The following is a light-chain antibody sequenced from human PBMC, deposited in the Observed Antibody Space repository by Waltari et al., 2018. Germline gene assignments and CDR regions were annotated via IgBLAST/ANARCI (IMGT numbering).Light chain of an antibody. J-gene: IGLJ7*01. CDR1: SSNIGTNY. V-gene: IGLV1-51*01. CDR3: GTWDSSLSGAV. CDR2: DDS. Sequence: QSVLTQPPSVSAAPGQRVTISCSGGSSNIGTNYVSWYRQFPGTSPKLLIYDDSERPTGIPGRFSGSKSGTSATLDITGLQAGDEADYYCGTWDSSLSGAVFGGGTHLTVL.